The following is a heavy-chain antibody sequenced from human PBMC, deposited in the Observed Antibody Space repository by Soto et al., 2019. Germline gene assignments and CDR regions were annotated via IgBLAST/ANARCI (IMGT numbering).Heavy chain of an antibody. Sequence: GGSLRLSCAASGFSFSGYNMNWVRQAPGKGLEWVSSISGDSNYIYYADSVQGRFTISRDNAKNSVYPQMNSLRAEDTAVYYCARVVYFDRSAYGLWGQGTMVTVSS. CDR2: ISGDSNYI. J-gene: IGHJ3*01. D-gene: IGHD3-22*01. V-gene: IGHV3-21*01. CDR3: ARVVYFDRSAYGL. CDR1: GFSFSGYN.